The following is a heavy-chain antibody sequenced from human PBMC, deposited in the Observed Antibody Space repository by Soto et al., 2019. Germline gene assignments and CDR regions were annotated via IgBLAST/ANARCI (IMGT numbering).Heavy chain of an antibody. V-gene: IGHV4-59*01. CDR2: IYYSGST. CDR1: GGSLGSYY. Sequence: SETLSLTCTVYGGSLGSYYWSWIRQPPGKGLEWIGYIYYSGSTNYNPSLKSRVTISVDTSKNQFSLKLSSVTAADTAVYYCACYSSGSYRCIDPWGQGTLVTVSS. CDR3: ACYSSGSYRCIDP. J-gene: IGHJ5*02. D-gene: IGHD3-10*01.